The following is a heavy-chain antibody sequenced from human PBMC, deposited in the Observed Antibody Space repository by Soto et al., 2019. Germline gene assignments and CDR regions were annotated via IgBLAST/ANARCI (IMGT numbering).Heavy chain of an antibody. Sequence: SETLSLTCAVSGYSISSGNYWAWIRQPPGRGLEWIGSLYHIGSTHYNTSLKSRVTISVDTSKNHFSLELSSVTAADTAIYYCRSSTSCYDESCVDVWGQGTMVTAP. V-gene: IGHV4-38-2*01. CDR2: LYHIGST. D-gene: IGHD2-2*01. CDR1: GYSISSGNY. J-gene: IGHJ6*02. CDR3: RSSTSCYDESCVDV.